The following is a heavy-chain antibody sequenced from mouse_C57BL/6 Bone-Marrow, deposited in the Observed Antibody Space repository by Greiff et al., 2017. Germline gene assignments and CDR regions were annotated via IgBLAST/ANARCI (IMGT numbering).Heavy chain of an antibody. V-gene: IGHV1-50*01. J-gene: IGHJ2*01. CDR1: GYTFTSYW. CDR2: IDPSDSYT. CDR3: ARGYGSSPYYFDY. Sequence: QVQLKQPGAELVKPGASVKLSCKASGYTFTSYWMQWVKQRPGQGLEWIGEIDPSDSYTNYNQKFKGKATLTVDPSSSTAYMQLSSLTSEDSAVYYCARGYGSSPYYFDYWGQGTTLTVSS. D-gene: IGHD1-1*01.